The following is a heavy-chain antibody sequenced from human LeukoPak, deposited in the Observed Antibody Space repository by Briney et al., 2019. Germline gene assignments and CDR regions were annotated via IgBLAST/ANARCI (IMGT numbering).Heavy chain of an antibody. CDR2: ISSSSNYI. CDR1: GFTFSSYN. J-gene: IGHJ4*02. Sequence: GGSLRLSCAASGFTFSSYNMNWVRQAPGKGLEWVASISSSSNYIFYVDSVKGRFTISRDNAKNSLYLQMNSLRAEDTAVYYCARGGSYFDYWGQGTLVTVSS. CDR3: ARGGSYFDY. D-gene: IGHD1-26*01. V-gene: IGHV3-21*01.